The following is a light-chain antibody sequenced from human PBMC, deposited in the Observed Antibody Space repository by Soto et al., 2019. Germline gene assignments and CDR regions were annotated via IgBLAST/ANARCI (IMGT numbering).Light chain of an antibody. J-gene: IGKJ2*03. CDR3: QHLRTYPFS. CDR2: PAS. Sequence: DIQLTQSPSFLSASVGDRVTVSCRSSQDISTSLAWFQQKSGKVPQLLVYPASTLQDGVPSRFSGSGSATYFTLTINNLQAADFATYYCQHLRTYPFSFGQGTKLDI. CDR1: QDISTS. V-gene: IGKV1-9*01.